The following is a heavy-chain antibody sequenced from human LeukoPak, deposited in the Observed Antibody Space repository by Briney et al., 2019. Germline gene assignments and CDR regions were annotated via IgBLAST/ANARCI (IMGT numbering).Heavy chain of an antibody. Sequence: GGSLRLSCAASAFTFSTYGMHWVRQAPGKGLEWVAFIRFEGSNKYYADSVKGRFTVSRDNSKNTLYLQMNSLRTEDTAVYYCVKDHLATVTTYLDYWGQGTLVTVSS. V-gene: IGHV3-30*02. CDR3: VKDHLATVTTYLDY. D-gene: IGHD4-17*01. CDR2: IRFEGSNK. J-gene: IGHJ4*02. CDR1: AFTFSTYG.